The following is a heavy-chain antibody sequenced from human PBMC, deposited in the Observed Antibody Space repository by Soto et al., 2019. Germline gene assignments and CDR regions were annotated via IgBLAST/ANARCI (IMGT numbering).Heavy chain of an antibody. J-gene: IGHJ5*02. CDR1: GFSLTPRGVG. V-gene: IGHV2-5*02. D-gene: IGHD3-16*01. CDR2: IYWDDDK. Sequence: QITLKESGPTLVKPKQTLPLTCTSSGFSLTPRGVGVGWILKPPGKARGCLALIYWDDDKGYSPSLQRRLSITNDTTKNQVVLTMTNVDPVDTATYYCAHIPNYYQYDWFDPWGQGTLVSVSS. CDR3: AHIPNYYQYDWFDP.